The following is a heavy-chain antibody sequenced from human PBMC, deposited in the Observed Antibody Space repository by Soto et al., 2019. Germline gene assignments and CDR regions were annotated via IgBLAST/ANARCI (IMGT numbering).Heavy chain of an antibody. J-gene: IGHJ4*02. D-gene: IGHD5-12*01. CDR3: ASGIKLWLRRINNGYSG. Sequence: QVQLVQSGAEVKKPESSVKVSCKAPGGTFSTYAISWVRQAPGQGLEWMGGIIPMFGTANYAQRFQDRVTLTADESTNTVYMELSRLRSEDTAVYFCASGIKLWLRRINNGYSGWGQGTLVTVSS. V-gene: IGHV1-69*12. CDR1: GGTFSTYA. CDR2: IIPMFGTA.